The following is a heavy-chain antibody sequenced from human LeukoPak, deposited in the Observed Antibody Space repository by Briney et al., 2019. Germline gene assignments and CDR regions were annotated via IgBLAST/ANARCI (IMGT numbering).Heavy chain of an antibody. CDR1: GFTFSSYA. V-gene: IGHV3-23*01. CDR3: AKPYYDILTGYSPWGFDY. D-gene: IGHD3-9*01. J-gene: IGHJ4*02. Sequence: PGGSLRLSCAASGFTFSSYAMSWVRQAPGKGLEWVSAISGSGGSTYYADSVKGRFTISRDNSKNTLYLQMNSLRAEDTAVYYCAKPYYDILTGYSPWGFDYWRQGTLVTVSS. CDR2: ISGSGGST.